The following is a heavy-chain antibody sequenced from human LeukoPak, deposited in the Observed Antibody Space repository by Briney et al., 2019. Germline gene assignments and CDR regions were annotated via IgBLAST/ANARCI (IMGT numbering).Heavy chain of an antibody. V-gene: IGHV3-21*05. CDR3: ATGGAQYYDY. J-gene: IGHJ4*02. Sequence: GGSLRLSCAASGFTFSSYSMNWVRQAPGKGLEWVSYISSSSFFIYYADSVKGRFTISRDNAKNTVVLQMNSLSAEDTAVYYCATGGAQYYDYWGQGTVVTVSS. CDR2: ISSSSFFI. CDR1: GFTFSSYS. D-gene: IGHD3-16*01.